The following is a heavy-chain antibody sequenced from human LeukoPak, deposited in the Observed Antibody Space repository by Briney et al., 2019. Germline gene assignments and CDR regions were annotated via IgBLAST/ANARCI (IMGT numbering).Heavy chain of an antibody. Sequence: GGSLRLSCAASGFTFISYWMHWVRQAPGKGLVWVSRINSDGSSTSYADSVKGRFTISRDNAKNTLYLQMNSLRAEDTAVYYCAREETYYYGSGSYYPKYYFDYWGQGTLVTVSS. CDR2: INSDGSST. V-gene: IGHV3-74*01. CDR3: AREETYYYGSGSYYPKYYFDY. CDR1: GFTFISYW. J-gene: IGHJ4*02. D-gene: IGHD3-10*01.